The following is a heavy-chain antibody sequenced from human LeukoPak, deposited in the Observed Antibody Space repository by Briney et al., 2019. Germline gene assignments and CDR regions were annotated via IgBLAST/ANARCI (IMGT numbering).Heavy chain of an antibody. V-gene: IGHV6-1*01. Sequence: SQTLSLTCVVSGDSVPSKNGAWNWIRQSPSRGLEWLGRTYCRSKWYNDYAESMEGRMTISQDTSKNQYSLHLNSVTPDDTAVYYCARDFGTTGWHTFDYWGQGTLVTVSS. D-gene: IGHD6-19*01. CDR1: GDSVPSKNGA. J-gene: IGHJ4*02. CDR3: ARDFGTTGWHTFDY. CDR2: TYCRSKWYN.